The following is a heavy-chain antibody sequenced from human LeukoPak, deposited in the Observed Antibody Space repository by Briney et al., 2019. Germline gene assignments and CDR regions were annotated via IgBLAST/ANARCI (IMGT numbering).Heavy chain of an antibody. Sequence: ASVKVSCKASGYTFTGDYMHWVRQAPGQGLEWMGWINPNSGGTNYAQKFQGRVTMTRDTSISTVYMELSRLRSDDTAVYCCAREVGDPPLGFCVYWGQGTLVTVSS. CDR2: INPNSGGT. D-gene: IGHD3-16*01. CDR1: GYTFTGDY. V-gene: IGHV1-2*02. J-gene: IGHJ4*02. CDR3: AREVGDPPLGFCVY.